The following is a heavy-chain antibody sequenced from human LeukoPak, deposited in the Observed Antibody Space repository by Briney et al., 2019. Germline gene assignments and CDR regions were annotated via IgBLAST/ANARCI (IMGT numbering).Heavy chain of an antibody. CDR3: ARLYCSGANCYPIYGDPFDY. CDR2: ISDYNGNT. V-gene: IGHV1-18*04. Sequence: ASVKVSCKASGYTFATYGISWFRQAPGQGLEWMGWISDYNGNTNHAQKFQGRVTMTTDTSTSTAYMELRSLRSDDTAVYYCARLYCSGANCYPIYGDPFDYWGQGTLVTVSS. J-gene: IGHJ4*02. CDR1: GYTFATYG. D-gene: IGHD2-15*01.